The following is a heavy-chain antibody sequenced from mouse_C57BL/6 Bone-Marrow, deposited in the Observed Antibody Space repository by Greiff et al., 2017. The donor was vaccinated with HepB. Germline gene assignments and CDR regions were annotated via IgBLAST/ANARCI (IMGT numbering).Heavy chain of an antibody. D-gene: IGHD1-1*01. CDR1: GYTFTSYW. J-gene: IGHJ4*01. CDR2: IDPSDSYT. CDR3: ARSESPYGMDD. V-gene: IGHV1-69*01. Sequence: VQLQQPGAELVMPGASVKLSCKASGYTFTSYWMHWVKQRPGQGLEWIGEIDPSDSYTNYNQKFKGKSTLTVDKSSSTAYMQLSSLTSEDSAVYYCARSESPYGMDDWGQGTSVTVSS.